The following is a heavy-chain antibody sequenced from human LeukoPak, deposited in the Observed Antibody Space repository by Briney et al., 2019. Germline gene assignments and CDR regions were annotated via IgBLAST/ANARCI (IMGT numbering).Heavy chain of an antibody. V-gene: IGHV4-61*02. CDR2: SHNSGST. CDR1: GGSISRGSYY. CDR3: ARQTFGVLYFDS. D-gene: IGHD3-10*01. Sequence: SETLSLTCIVSGGSISRGSYYWNWIRQPAGKGRGWMGRSHNSGSTNYNPSLKSRLTISVDTSKNQFSLNLSSVTAADTAVYYCARQTFGVLYFDSWGPGTLVIASS. J-gene: IGHJ4*02.